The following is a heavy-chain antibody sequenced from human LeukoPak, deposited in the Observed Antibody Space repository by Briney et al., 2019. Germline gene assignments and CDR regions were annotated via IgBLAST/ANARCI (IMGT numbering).Heavy chain of an antibody. D-gene: IGHD3-16*01. CDR3: ARDTARGDREHDYYYYYMDV. CDR2: INPNSGGT. J-gene: IGHJ6*03. CDR1: GYTFTGYY. V-gene: IGHV1-2*02. Sequence: ASVKVSCKASGYTFTGYYMHWVRQAPGQGLEWMGWINPNSGGTNYAQKLQGRVTMTTDTSTSTAYMELRSLRSDDTAVYYCARDTARGDREHDYYYYYMDVWGKGTTVTVSS.